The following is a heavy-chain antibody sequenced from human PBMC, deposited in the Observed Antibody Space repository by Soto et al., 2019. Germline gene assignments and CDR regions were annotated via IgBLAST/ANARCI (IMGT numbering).Heavy chain of an antibody. D-gene: IGHD3-10*01. CDR2: INPNSGGT. CDR3: ARDRASVGSGSYWGQYYYYYYGMDV. CDR1: GYTFTGYY. J-gene: IGHJ6*02. V-gene: IGHV1-2*04. Sequence: GASVKVSCKASGYTFTGYYMHWVRQAPGQGLEWMGWINPNSGGTNYAQKFQGWVTMTRDTSISTAYMELSRLRSDDTAVYYCARDRASVGSGSYWGQYYYYYYGMDVWGQGTTVTVSS.